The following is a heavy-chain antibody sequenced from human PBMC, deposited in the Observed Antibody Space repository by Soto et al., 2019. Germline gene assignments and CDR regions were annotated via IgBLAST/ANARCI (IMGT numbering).Heavy chain of an antibody. CDR3: TTVKYRSTETYGLRGVFDY. D-gene: IGHD3-10*01. V-gene: IGHV3-15*07. Sequence: EVHLVESGGGLVKPGGSLRLSCAASGFSFSDAWMNWVRQAPGKGLEWVGRIKRAVDGGTTNYTAPVEGRFTISRDDSKNTLYLQMDSMKTEDTAVYFCTTVKYRSTETYGLRGVFDYWGQGTLVTVSS. CDR1: GFSFSDAW. CDR2: IKRAVDGGTT. J-gene: IGHJ4*02.